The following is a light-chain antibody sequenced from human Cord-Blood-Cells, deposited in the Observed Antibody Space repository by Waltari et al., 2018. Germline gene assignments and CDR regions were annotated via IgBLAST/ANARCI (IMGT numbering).Light chain of an antibody. CDR2: KAS. V-gene: IGKV1-5*03. J-gene: IGKJ1*01. CDR1: QSISSW. Sequence: DIQMTQSPSTLSASVGDRVTITCRASQSISSWLAWYQQKPGKAPKLLIYKASSLESGVPSRCSGSGSGTEFTLTISSLQPDDFATYYCQQYNSYSTFGQGP. CDR3: QQYNSYST.